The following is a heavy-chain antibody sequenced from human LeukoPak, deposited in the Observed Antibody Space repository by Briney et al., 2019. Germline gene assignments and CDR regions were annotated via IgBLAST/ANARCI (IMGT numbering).Heavy chain of an antibody. D-gene: IGHD2-15*01. CDR2: IYSAGST. Sequence: LGGSLRLSWAASGFTVSSNYMSWVRQTPGKGLEWVSVIYSAGSTYYADSVKGRFIISRDNSKNTLYLQMNSLRAEDTAVYYCARDYSWDAFDIWGQGTMVTVSS. CDR3: ARDYSWDAFDI. CDR1: GFTVSSNY. J-gene: IGHJ3*02. V-gene: IGHV3-66*01.